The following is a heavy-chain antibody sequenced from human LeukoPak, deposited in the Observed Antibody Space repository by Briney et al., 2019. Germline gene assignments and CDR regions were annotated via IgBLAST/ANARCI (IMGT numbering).Heavy chain of an antibody. CDR1: GFPFSTYA. CDR3: AKDPNGDYIGTFDV. CDR2: ISYDGNHN. V-gene: IGHV3-30*18. J-gene: IGHJ3*01. Sequence: GGSLRLSCAASGFPFSTYAMHWVRQAPGKGLEWVTVISYDGNHNYYGDSVKGRFTISRDNAKNSVFLRMNSLRVEDTAVYYCAKDPNGDYIGTFDVWGQGTMVTVSS. D-gene: IGHD4-17*01.